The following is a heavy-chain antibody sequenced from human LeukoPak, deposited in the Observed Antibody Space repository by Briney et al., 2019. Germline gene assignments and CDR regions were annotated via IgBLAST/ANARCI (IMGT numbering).Heavy chain of an antibody. D-gene: IGHD6-19*01. CDR2: INPNSGGT. CDR1: GYTFTGYY. CDR3: ARDAHLYNSGPSWFDP. J-gene: IGHJ5*02. Sequence: ASVKVSCKASGYTFTGYYMHWVRQAPGQGLEWMGWINPNSGGTNYAQKFQGRVTMTRDTSISTAYMELSRLRSDDTAVYYCARDAHLYNSGPSWFDPWGQGTLVTVSS. V-gene: IGHV1-2*02.